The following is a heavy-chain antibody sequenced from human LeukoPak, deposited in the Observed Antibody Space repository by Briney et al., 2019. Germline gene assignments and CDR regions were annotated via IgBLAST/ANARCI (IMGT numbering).Heavy chain of an antibody. Sequence: SEPLSLTCAVYGGFFSGYYWRWIRQPPGKGLEWLGEINHSGSTNYNPSLKSRVTISLDTSRNQFSMKLNSVTAADTAVYYCAQGVSGSYYDYWGQGTLVTVSS. CDR3: AQGVSGSYYDY. J-gene: IGHJ4*02. D-gene: IGHD1-26*01. CDR2: INHSGST. V-gene: IGHV4-34*01. CDR1: GGFFSGYY.